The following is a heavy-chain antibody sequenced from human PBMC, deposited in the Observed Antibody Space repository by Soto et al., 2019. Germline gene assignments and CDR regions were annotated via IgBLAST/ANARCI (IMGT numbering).Heavy chain of an antibody. D-gene: IGHD3-10*01. V-gene: IGHV4-31*03. CDR2: IYYSGST. CDR3: ARSGDSFAFDY. J-gene: IGHJ4*02. Sequence: QVQLQESGPGLVKPSQTLSLTCTVSGGAISSGGYYWSWIRQHPGKGLEWIGYIYYSGSTYYNPSLKRRVTISVDTSKSQFSLQLSSVTAADTAVYYCARSGDSFAFDYWGQGTLVTVSS. CDR1: GGAISSGGYY.